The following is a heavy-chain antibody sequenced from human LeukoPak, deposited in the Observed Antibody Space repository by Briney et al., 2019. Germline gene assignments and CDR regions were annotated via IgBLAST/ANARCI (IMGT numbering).Heavy chain of an antibody. V-gene: IGHV4-34*01. Sequence: SETLSLTCAVYGGSFSGYYWSWIRQPPGKGLEWIGEINHSGGTNYNPSLKSRVTISVDTSKNQFSLKLSSVTAADTAVYYCARARGYYGSGSYYILDYWGQGTLVTVSS. CDR3: ARARGYYGSGSYYILDY. CDR2: INHSGGT. J-gene: IGHJ4*02. D-gene: IGHD3-10*01. CDR1: GGSFSGYY.